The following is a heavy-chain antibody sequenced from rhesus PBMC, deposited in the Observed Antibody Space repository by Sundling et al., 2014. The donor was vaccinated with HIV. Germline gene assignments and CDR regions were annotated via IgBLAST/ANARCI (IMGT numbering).Heavy chain of an antibody. Sequence: QVQLQESGPAVVKPSETLSLICAVSGGSISSSNWWSWIRQSPGKGLEWIGGIYGRGGSTEYNPSLKSRVTISEDTSKNQFSLKLRSVTAADTAVYYCVRVGFLDWHYYFDYWGQGVLVTVSS. CDR3: VRVGFLDWHYYFDY. CDR2: IYGRGGST. V-gene: IGHV4-93*01. D-gene: IGHD3-3*01. J-gene: IGHJ4*01. CDR1: GGSISSSNW.